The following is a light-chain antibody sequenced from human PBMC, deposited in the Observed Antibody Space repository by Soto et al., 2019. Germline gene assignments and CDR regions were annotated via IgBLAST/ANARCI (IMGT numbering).Light chain of an antibody. CDR2: RAS. CDR1: QSVGSL. J-gene: IGKJ5*01. V-gene: IGKV3-15*01. Sequence: EAVLTQSPGTLSVSPGERATLSCRASQSVGSLLAWYQQKPGQAPRLLIYRASSRATGISGSFSGSGSGTEFTLTITSLQSEDFAVYYCQQYNEWPITFGQGTRLEIK. CDR3: QQYNEWPIT.